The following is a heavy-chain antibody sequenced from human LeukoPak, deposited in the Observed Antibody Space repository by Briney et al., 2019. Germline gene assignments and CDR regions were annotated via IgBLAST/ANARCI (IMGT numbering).Heavy chain of an antibody. Sequence: SQTLSLTCTVSGGSISSGGYYWSWIRQHPGKGLEWIGYIYYSGSTNYNPSLKSRVTISVDTSKNQFSLKLSSVTAADTAVYYCARGRRYSSLNWFDPWGQGTLVTVSS. CDR2: IYYSGST. J-gene: IGHJ5*02. CDR1: GGSISSGGYY. V-gene: IGHV4-31*03. CDR3: ARGRRYSSLNWFDP. D-gene: IGHD6-13*01.